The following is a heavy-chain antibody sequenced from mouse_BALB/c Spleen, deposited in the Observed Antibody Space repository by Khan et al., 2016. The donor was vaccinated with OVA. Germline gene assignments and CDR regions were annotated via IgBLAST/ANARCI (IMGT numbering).Heavy chain of an antibody. J-gene: IGHJ1*01. CDR2: LFPGSNTT. CDR3: ARKIVDYGGDYWYFDV. Sequence: QVQLKQSGPDLVEPGASVMMSCKASGYTVTDYFLSWVKQRTGQGLEWIGELFPGSNTTYYSEKFRGKATLTADKSSNTVLMHLSSQTSEDSAVYFCARKIVDYGGDYWYFDVGGAGTTVTVTS. CDR1: GYTVTDYF. D-gene: IGHD1-1*02. V-gene: IGHV1-77*01.